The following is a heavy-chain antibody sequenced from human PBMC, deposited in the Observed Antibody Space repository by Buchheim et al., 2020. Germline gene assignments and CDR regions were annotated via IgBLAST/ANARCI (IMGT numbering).Heavy chain of an antibody. CDR3: ARRSLDY. V-gene: IGHV1-18*01. Sequence: QVQLVQSGAEVKRPGASVKVSCKASGYTFTSYGIAWVRQAPGQGLEWMGWISGNNGDTQFAQKVQGRGPFNTGQSTTRAYMELRSLRSDDTAVYYCARRSLDYWGQGTL. J-gene: IGHJ4*02. CDR2: ISGNNGDT. CDR1: GYTFTSYG.